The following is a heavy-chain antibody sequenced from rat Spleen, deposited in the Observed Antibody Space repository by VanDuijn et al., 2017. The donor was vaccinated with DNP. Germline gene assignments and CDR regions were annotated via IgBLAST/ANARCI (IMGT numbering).Heavy chain of an antibody. V-gene: IGHV5-25*01. J-gene: IGHJ2*01. CDR1: GFTFSDYN. CDR2: ISTGGGNT. Sequence: EVQLVESGGDLVQPGGSLKLSCAASGFTFSDYNMAWVRQAPTKGLEWVAAISTGGGNTYYRDSVKGRFTISRDNAKSSLYLQMNSLKSEDTATYYCARQADYWGQGVMVTVSS. CDR3: ARQADY.